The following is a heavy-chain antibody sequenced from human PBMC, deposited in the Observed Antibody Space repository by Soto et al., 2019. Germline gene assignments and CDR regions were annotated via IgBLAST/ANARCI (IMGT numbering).Heavy chain of an antibody. D-gene: IGHD3-22*01. V-gene: IGHV1-2*02. CDR2: INPNSGGT. J-gene: IGHJ4*02. Sequence: ASVNVSCKASGYTFTGYYMHWVRQAPGQGLEWMGWINPNSGGTNYAQKFQGRVTMTRDTSISTAYMELSRLRSDDTAVYYCARDRSSGYSDYWGQVTLVTFSS. CDR3: ARDRSSGYSDY. CDR1: GYTFTGYY.